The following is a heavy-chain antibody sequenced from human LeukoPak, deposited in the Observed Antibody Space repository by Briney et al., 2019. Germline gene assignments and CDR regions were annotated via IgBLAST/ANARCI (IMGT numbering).Heavy chain of an antibody. CDR2: IYTSGST. CDR1: GGSISSYY. Sequence: SETLSLTCTVSGGSISSYYWSWIRQPAGKGLEWIGRIYTSGSTNYNPSLKSRVTMSVDTSKNQFSLKLSSVTAADTAVYYCARDRLQYYYGSSGYYSFDYWGQGTLVIVSS. V-gene: IGHV4-4*07. J-gene: IGHJ4*02. CDR3: ARDRLQYYYGSSGYYSFDY. D-gene: IGHD3-22*01.